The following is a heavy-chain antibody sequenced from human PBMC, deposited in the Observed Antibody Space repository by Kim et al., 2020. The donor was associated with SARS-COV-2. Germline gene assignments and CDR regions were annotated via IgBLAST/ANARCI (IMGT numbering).Heavy chain of an antibody. J-gene: IGHJ4*02. V-gene: IGHV4-59*01. CDR1: GGSISSYY. CDR2: IYYSGST. D-gene: IGHD6-13*01. Sequence: SETLSLACTVSGGSISSYYWSWIRQPPGKGLEWIGYIYYSGSTNYNPSLKSRGTISVDTSKNQFSLKLSSVTAAGTAVYYCARGLGIAAAGTGGVFFDYWGQGTLVTVSS. CDR3: ARGLGIAAAGTGGVFFDY.